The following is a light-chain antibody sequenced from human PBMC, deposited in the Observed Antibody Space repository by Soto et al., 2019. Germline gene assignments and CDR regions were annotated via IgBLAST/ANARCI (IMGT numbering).Light chain of an antibody. J-gene: IGLJ1*01. CDR2: DVS. V-gene: IGLV2-11*01. CDR1: SSDVGGYNY. CDR3: SSYAGTYTYV. Sequence: QSALTQPRSVSGSPGQSVTISCTGTSSDVGGYNYVSWYQQHPGKAPKLMIYDVSERPSGVPDRFSASKSGNTASLTISGLQAEDETDYYCSSYAGTYTYVFATGTKVTVL.